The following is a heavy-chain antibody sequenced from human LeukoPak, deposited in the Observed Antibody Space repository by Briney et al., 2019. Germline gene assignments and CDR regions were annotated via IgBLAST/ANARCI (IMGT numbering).Heavy chain of an antibody. D-gene: IGHD4-17*01. J-gene: IGHJ6*02. CDR1: GYTFTSYD. CDR3: ARAYTVTETNYYYYYGMDV. Sequence: ASVTVSCTASGYTFTSYDINWVRQAPGQGLEWMGWMNPNSGNTGYAQKFQGRVTMTRNTSISTAYMELSSLRSEDTAVYYCARAYTVTETNYYYYYGMDVWGQGTTVTVSS. V-gene: IGHV1-8*01. CDR2: MNPNSGNT.